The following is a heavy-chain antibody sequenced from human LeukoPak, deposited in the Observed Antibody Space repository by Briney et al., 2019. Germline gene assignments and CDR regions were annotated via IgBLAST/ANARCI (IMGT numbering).Heavy chain of an antibody. D-gene: IGHD1-14*01. Sequence: ASVKVSCKASGYTFTGYYMHWVRQAPGQGLEWMGRINLNSGGTNYAQKFQGRVTMTRDTSISTVYMELSRLRSDDTAVYYCEREDLPGPDYWGQGTLVTVSS. CDR1: GYTFTGYY. CDR2: INLNSGGT. J-gene: IGHJ4*02. V-gene: IGHV1-2*06. CDR3: EREDLPGPDY.